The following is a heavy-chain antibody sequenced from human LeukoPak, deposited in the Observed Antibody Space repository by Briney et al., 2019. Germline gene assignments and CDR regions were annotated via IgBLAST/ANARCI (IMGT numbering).Heavy chain of an antibody. Sequence: NPSETLSLTCTVSGGSISSYYWSWIRQPAGKGLEWIGRIYTSGSTNYNPSLKSRVTMSVDTSKNQFSLKLSSVTAADTAVYYCARARRGYSYGQTPFDYWGQGTLATVSS. CDR3: ARARRGYSYGQTPFDY. CDR2: IYTSGST. V-gene: IGHV4-4*07. D-gene: IGHD5-18*01. CDR1: GGSISSYY. J-gene: IGHJ4*02.